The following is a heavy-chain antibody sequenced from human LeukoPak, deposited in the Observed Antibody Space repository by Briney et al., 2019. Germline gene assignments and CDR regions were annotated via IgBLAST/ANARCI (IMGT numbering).Heavy chain of an antibody. J-gene: IGHJ3*02. V-gene: IGHV3-20*04. CDR1: GFTFDDYG. CDR3: ARDHRIQLWLRLRSAFDI. Sequence: GGSLRLSCAASGFTFDDYGMSWVRQAPGKGLECVSGINWNGGSTGYADSVKGRFTISRDNAKNSLYLQMNSLRAEDTALYYCARDHRIQLWLRLRSAFDIWGQGTMVTVSS. CDR2: INWNGGST. D-gene: IGHD5-18*01.